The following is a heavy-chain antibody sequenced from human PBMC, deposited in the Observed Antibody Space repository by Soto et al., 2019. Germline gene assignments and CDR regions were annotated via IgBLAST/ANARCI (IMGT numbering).Heavy chain of an antibody. CDR1: GFTFSSYA. CDR3: ARAMIVVVKTPPDAFDI. D-gene: IGHD3-22*01. V-gene: IGHV3-30-3*01. CDR2: ISYDGSNK. J-gene: IGHJ3*02. Sequence: QVQLVESGGGVVQPGRSLRLSCAASGFTFSSYAMHWVRQAPGKGLEWVAVISYDGSNKYYADSVKGRFTISRDNSKNTLYLQMNSLRAEDTAVYYCARAMIVVVKTPPDAFDIWGQGTMVTVSS.